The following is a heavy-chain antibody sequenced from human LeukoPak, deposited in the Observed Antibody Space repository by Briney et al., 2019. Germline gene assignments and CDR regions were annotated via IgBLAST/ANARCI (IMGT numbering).Heavy chain of an antibody. CDR2: INPSGGST. CDR1: GYTFTSYY. J-gene: IGHJ4*02. Sequence: ASVKVSCKASGYTFTSYYMHWVRQAPGQGLEWMGIINPSGGSTSYAQKFQGRVTMTRDTSTSTVYRELSSLRSEDTAVYYCARESKVVPAAGYFDYWGQGTLVTVSS. V-gene: IGHV1-46*01. D-gene: IGHD2-2*01. CDR3: ARESKVVPAAGYFDY.